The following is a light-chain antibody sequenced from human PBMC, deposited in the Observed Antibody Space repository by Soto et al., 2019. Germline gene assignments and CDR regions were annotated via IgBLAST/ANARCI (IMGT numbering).Light chain of an antibody. V-gene: IGKV3-20*01. CDR3: QQYGSSPQT. Sequence: EIVLTQSPSTSSLSPGERATLSCRASQSVSSTYLAWYQQKPGQAPRLLIYGASSRATGIPDRFSGSGSGKDFTLTISRLEPEDFAVYYCQQYGSSPQTFGQGTKLEIK. J-gene: IGKJ2*01. CDR2: GAS. CDR1: QSVSSTY.